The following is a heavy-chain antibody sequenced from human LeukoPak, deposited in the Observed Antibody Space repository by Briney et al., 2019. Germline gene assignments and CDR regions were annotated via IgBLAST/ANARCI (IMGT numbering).Heavy chain of an antibody. J-gene: IGHJ4*02. CDR1: GGSFTIYP. V-gene: IGHV4-34*01. CDR3: ARRVRSADYRLDY. D-gene: IGHD4-11*01. CDR2: ISPSGNT. Sequence: SETLSLTCAVYGGSFTIYPWTWIRQPPGKSLEWVGEISPSGNTQYNPSLKSRVTISLDASKSQFYLKLNSVTAADTAVYYCARRVRSADYRLDYWGQGTLVTVSS.